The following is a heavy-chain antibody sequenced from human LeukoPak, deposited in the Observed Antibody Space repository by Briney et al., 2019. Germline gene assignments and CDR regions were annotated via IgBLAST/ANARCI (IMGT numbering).Heavy chain of an antibody. CDR1: GYTFTGYY. D-gene: IGHD6-19*01. CDR3: AAVAGLGNAFDI. CDR2: INPNSGGT. Sequence: ASVKVSCKASGYTFTGYYMHWVRQAPGQGLEWMGWINPNSGGTNYAQKFQGRVTMTRDTSISTAYMELSRLRSDDTAVYYCAAVAGLGNAFDIWGQGTTVTVSS. V-gene: IGHV1-2*02. J-gene: IGHJ3*02.